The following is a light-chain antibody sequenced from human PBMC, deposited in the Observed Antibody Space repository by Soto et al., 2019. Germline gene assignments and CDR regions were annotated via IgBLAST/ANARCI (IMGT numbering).Light chain of an antibody. V-gene: IGLV2-8*01. CDR1: SSDVGAYNY. CDR3: SSYAGSDVFV. Sequence: QSVLAQPPSASGSPGQSVAISCTGTSSDVGAYNYVAWYQQHPGKVPKLMIYEVSKRPSGVPDRFSGSKSGNTASLTVSGLQADDEADYYCSSYAGSDVFVFGTGTK. J-gene: IGLJ1*01. CDR2: EVS.